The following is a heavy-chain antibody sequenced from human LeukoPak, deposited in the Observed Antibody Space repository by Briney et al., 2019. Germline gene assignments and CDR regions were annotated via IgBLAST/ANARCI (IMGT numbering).Heavy chain of an antibody. J-gene: IGHJ4*02. CDR2: ISSDSRTI. CDR3: ASGSYSSGWYLSY. CDR1: GFTFSSYS. D-gene: IGHD6-19*01. V-gene: IGHV3-48*04. Sequence: GGSLRLSCAASGFTFSSYSMNWVRQAPGKGLEWVSYISSDSRTIYYADSVKGRFTISRDNAKNSLYLQMNSLRAEDTAVYYCASGSYSSGWYLSYWGQGTQVTVSS.